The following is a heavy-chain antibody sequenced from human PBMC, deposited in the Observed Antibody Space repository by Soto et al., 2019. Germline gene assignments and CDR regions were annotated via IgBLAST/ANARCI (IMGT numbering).Heavy chain of an antibody. Sequence: GESLKISCKGSGYTFTNYWIGWVRQMPGKGLEWMGIIYPGDSDTKYNPSFQGQVTISADKSITTTDSPSGGYDSAYGAYYGMDVWGQGTTVTVSS. J-gene: IGHJ6*02. CDR1: GYTFTNYW. D-gene: IGHD5-12*01. CDR3: DV. CDR2: IYPGDSDT. V-gene: IGHV5-51*01.